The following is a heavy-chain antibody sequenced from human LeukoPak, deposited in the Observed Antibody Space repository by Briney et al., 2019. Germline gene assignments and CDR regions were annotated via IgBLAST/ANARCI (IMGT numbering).Heavy chain of an antibody. CDR3: ARDRGGYYDYVWAY. V-gene: IGHV4-59*12. Sequence: SETLSLTCTVSGGSISSYYWSWIRQPPGKGLEWIGYIYYSGSTNYNPSLKSRVTISVDTSKNQFSLKLSSVTAADTAVYYCARDRGGYYDYVWAYWGQGTLVTVSS. J-gene: IGHJ4*02. CDR1: GGSISSYY. D-gene: IGHD3-16*01. CDR2: IYYSGST.